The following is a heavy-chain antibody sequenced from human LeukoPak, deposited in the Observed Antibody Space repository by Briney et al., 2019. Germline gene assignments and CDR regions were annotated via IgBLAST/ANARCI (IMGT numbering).Heavy chain of an antibody. D-gene: IGHD5-18*01. V-gene: IGHV3-30*03. CDR3: ARLGSTGDAAAPFDN. CDR1: GFTFSSYS. Sequence: PGGSLRLSCAASGFTFSSYSMNWVRQAPGKGLEWVARLSYGGYNKYYADSVKGRFTISRDTSTNTVFLQMDSLRPEDTAVYYCARLGSTGDAAAPFDNWGQGTLVTVSS. J-gene: IGHJ4*02. CDR2: LSYGGYNK.